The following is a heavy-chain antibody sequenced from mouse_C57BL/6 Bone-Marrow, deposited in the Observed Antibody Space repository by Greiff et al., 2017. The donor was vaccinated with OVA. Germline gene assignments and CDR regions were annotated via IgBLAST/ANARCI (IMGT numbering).Heavy chain of an antibody. D-gene: IGHD1-1*01. CDR1: GYTFTDYY. Sequence: EVQLQQSGPELVKPGASVKISCKASGYTFTDYYMNWVKQSHGKSLEWIGDINPNNGGTSYNQKFKGKATLTVDKSSSTAYMELRSLTSEDSAVYYCARSRVGYYGNGFAYWGQGTLVTVSA. J-gene: IGHJ3*01. CDR3: ARSRVGYYGNGFAY. V-gene: IGHV1-26*01. CDR2: INPNNGGT.